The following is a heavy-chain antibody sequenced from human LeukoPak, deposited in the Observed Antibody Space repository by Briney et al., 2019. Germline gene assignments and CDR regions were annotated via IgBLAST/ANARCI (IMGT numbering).Heavy chain of an antibody. CDR2: ISSTSSYI. V-gene: IGHV3-21*01. D-gene: IGHD1-26*01. CDR1: GFTFSGYS. CDR3: VRAPTTGAYYFDY. J-gene: IGHJ4*02. Sequence: GGSLRLSCAASGFTFSGYSMTWVRQAPGKGLEWVSSISSTSSYICYADSLKGRFTISRDNTKNSLSLQMNSLRAEDTAGYYCVRAPTTGAYYFDYWGQGTLITVSS.